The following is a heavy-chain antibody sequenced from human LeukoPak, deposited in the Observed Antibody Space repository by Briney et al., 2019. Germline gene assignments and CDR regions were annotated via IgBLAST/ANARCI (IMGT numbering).Heavy chain of an antibody. CDR1: GYTFTSYG. J-gene: IGHJ3*02. CDR3: ARGGRDAFDI. D-gene: IGHD3-10*01. V-gene: IGHV1-18*01. CDR2: ISTYNGNT. Sequence: GASVKVSCKTSGYTFTSYGLNWVRQAPGQGLEWTGWISTYNGNTHYTQKLQDRVTMTTDTSTSTAYMELRSLRSDDTALYYCARGGRDAFDIWGQGTVVTVSS.